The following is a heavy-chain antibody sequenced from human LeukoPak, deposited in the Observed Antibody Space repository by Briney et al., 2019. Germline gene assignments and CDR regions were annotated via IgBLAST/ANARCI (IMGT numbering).Heavy chain of an antibody. CDR3: AKDTSAWWYHRACMNV. Sequence: PGGSLRLSCAASGFTFSDYAMSCVRQAPGGGGEGVCAIIGRGDETFHADSVKGRFTTSRDNSKNTLSLQMSSLRVEDSAVYFCAKDTSAWWYHRACMNVWGTGTTVTVSA. J-gene: IGHJ6*04. D-gene: IGHD2-15*01. V-gene: IGHV3-23*01. CDR1: GFTFSDYA. CDR2: IIGRGDET.